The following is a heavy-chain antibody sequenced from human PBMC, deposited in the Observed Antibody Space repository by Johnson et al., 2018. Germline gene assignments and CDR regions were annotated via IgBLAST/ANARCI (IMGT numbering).Heavy chain of an antibody. CDR2: IYPGDSDI. V-gene: IGHV5-51*01. CDR1: GYRFTSYW. CDR3: ARHNGYSSGWSGIAACDI. D-gene: IGHD6-19*01. Sequence: VQLVQSGAEVKKPGESLKISCKGSGYRFTSYWIGWVRQMPGKGLEWMGIIYPGDSDIRYSPSFQGQVTISTDKSISTAYLKGSSLKASDTAMYYCARHNGYSSGWSGIAACDIWGQGTMIVVSS. J-gene: IGHJ3*02.